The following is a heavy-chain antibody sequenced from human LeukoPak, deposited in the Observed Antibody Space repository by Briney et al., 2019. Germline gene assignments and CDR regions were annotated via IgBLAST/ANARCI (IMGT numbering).Heavy chain of an antibody. CDR3: ARATYYYDSSGYYYFDY. J-gene: IGHJ4*02. V-gene: IGHV4-34*01. CDR2: INHSEST. Sequence: SETLSLTCAVYGGSFSGYYWSWIRQPPGKGLEWIGEINHSESTIYNPSLKSRVTISVDTSKNQFSLKLSSVTAADTAVYYCARATYYYDSSGYYYFDYWGQGTLVTVSS. CDR1: GGSFSGYY. D-gene: IGHD3-22*01.